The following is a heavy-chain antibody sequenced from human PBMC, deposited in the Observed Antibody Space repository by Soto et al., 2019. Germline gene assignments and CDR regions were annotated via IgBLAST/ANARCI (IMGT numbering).Heavy chain of an antibody. CDR3: AKSYRSCSTTSCYYYAMDV. CDR1: GGSISTYS. D-gene: IGHD2-2*01. Sequence: QVQLQESGPGLVEPSETLSLTCTVSGGSISTYSWNWIRQPAGKGLEWIGRVDTTGGTNYIASLKSRVTMSVDTSKNQFSLRLNSVTAADTAVYYCAKSYRSCSTTSCYYYAMDVWGQGTTVTVSS. J-gene: IGHJ6*02. CDR2: VDTTGGT. V-gene: IGHV4-4*07.